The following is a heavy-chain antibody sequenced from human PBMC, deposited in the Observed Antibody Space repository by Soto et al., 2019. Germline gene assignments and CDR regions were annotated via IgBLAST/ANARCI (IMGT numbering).Heavy chain of an antibody. Sequence: SETLSLTCAVYGGSFSGYYWSWIRQPPGKGLEWIGEINHSGSTNYNPSLKSRVTISVDTSKNQFSLKLSSVTAADTAVYYCARGRGAGRKQQLVRIRTNQDYFDYWGQGTLVTVSS. V-gene: IGHV4-34*01. J-gene: IGHJ4*02. CDR2: INHSGST. CDR3: ARGRGAGRKQQLVRIRTNQDYFDY. D-gene: IGHD6-13*01. CDR1: GGSFSGYY.